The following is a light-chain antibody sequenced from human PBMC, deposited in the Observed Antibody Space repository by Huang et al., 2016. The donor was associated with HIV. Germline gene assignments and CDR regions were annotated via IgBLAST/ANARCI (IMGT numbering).Light chain of an antibody. Sequence: EIVLTQSPATLSVSPGERATLSCRASQSISSYLAWYQQKPGQAPRLLIFEASNRATGIPARFSGSGSGTDFTLTISSLEPEDFAVYYCQQRSNWPSITFGQGTRLEIK. V-gene: IGKV3-11*01. CDR1: QSISSY. CDR3: QQRSNWPSIT. J-gene: IGKJ5*01. CDR2: EAS.